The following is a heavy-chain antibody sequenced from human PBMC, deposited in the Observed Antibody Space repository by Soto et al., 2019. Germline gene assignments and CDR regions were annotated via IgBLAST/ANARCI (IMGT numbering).Heavy chain of an antibody. V-gene: IGHV3-23*01. CDR1: GFTFSSYA. J-gene: IGHJ5*02. CDR3: AKDGIYDSSGYP. CDR2: ISGSGGST. D-gene: IGHD3-22*01. Sequence: LRLSCAASGFTFSSYAMSWVRQAPGKGLEWVSAISGSGGSTYYADSVKGRFTISRDNSKNTLYLQMNSLRAEDTAVYYCAKDGIYDSSGYPWGQGTLVTVSS.